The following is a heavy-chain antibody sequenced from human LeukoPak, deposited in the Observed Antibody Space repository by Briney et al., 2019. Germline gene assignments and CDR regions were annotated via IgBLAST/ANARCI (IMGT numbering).Heavy chain of an antibody. D-gene: IGHD3-16*02. J-gene: IGHJ4*02. CDR1: GYTFTSYY. CDR2: ISAYNGNT. V-gene: IGHV1-18*04. CDR3: ARVYYDYVWGSYRPENFDY. Sequence: ASVKVSCKASGYTFTSYYMHWVRQAPGQGLEWMGWISAYNGNTNYAQKLQGRVTMTIDTSTSTAYMELRSLRSDDTAVYYCARVYYDYVWGSYRPENFDYWGQGTLVTVSS.